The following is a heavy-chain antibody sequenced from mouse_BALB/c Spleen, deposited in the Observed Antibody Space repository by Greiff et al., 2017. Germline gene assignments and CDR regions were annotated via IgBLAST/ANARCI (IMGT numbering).Heavy chain of an antibody. CDR2: ISYSGST. V-gene: IGHV3-8*02. CDR3: ARNYGSSLWFAY. D-gene: IGHD1-1*01. Sequence: EVQLQQSGPSLVKPSQTLSLTCSVTGDSITSGYWNWIRKFPGNKLEYMGYISYSGSTYYNPSLKSRISITRDTSKNQYYLQLNSVTTEDTATYYCARNYGSSLWFAYWGQGTLVTVSA. CDR1: GDSITSGY. J-gene: IGHJ3*01.